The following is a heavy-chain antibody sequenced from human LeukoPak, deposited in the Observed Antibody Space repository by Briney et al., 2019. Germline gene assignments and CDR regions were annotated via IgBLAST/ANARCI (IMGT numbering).Heavy chain of an antibody. Sequence: GGSLRLSCAASGFTFSDYYMSWIRQAPGKGLEWVSYISSSGSTIYYADSVKGRFTISRDNAENSLYLQMNSLRAEDTAVYYCAKVREVGATTGYCFDYWGQGTLVTVSS. CDR2: ISSSGSTI. J-gene: IGHJ4*02. CDR1: GFTFSDYY. D-gene: IGHD1-26*01. V-gene: IGHV3-11*01. CDR3: AKVREVGATTGYCFDY.